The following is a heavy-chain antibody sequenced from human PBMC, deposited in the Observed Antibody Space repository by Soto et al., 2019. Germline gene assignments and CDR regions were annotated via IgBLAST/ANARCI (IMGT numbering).Heavy chain of an antibody. J-gene: IGHJ4*02. D-gene: IGHD3-22*01. CDR2: IRSKANSYAT. CDR1: GFTFSGSA. CDR3: TRGQYYYDSSGYYYVLDY. Sequence: EVQLVESGGGLVQPGGSLKLSCAASGFTFSGSAMHWVRQASGKGLEWVGRIRSKANSYATAYAASVKGRFTISRDDSKTTAYLQMNSLKTEDTAVYYCTRGQYYYDSSGYYYVLDYWGQGTLVTVSS. V-gene: IGHV3-73*02.